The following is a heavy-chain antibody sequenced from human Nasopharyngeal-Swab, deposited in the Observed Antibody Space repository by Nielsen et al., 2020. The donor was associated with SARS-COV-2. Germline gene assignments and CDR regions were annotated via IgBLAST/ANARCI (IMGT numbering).Heavy chain of an antibody. V-gene: IGHV3-9*01. Sequence: GGSLRLSCAASGFTFSSYSLNWVRQAPGKGLEWVSGISWNSGRTGYADSVKGRFTISRDNAKNSLYLQMNSLRTEDTALYYCAKDWGSGTYRYSYMDVWGKGTTVTVSS. D-gene: IGHD1-26*01. CDR2: ISWNSGRT. CDR1: GFTFSSYS. CDR3: AKDWGSGTYRYSYMDV. J-gene: IGHJ6*03.